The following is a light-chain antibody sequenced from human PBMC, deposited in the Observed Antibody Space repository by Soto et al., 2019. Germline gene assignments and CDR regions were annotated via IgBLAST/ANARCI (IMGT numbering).Light chain of an antibody. J-gene: IGKJ1*01. CDR1: QSVSSN. V-gene: IGKV3-11*01. Sequence: EIAMTQSPATLSLSPGERGNLSCSACQSVSSNLAWYQQKPGQAPRLLIYDASTSATGIPARFSGSGSGTDFTLTISSLQPHDFAVYYCQHRSNWPPQLSVGQGTKGEIK. CDR2: DAS. CDR3: QHRSNWPPQLS.